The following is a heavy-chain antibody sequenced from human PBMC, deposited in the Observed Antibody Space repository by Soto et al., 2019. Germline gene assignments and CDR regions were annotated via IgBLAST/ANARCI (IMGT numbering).Heavy chain of an antibody. D-gene: IGHD2-15*01. Sequence: GGSLRLSCGASGFIFTTNSMNWVRQVPGKGLQWLSSISSSGTFKSYGDSVKGRFTISRDNAKNSLFLQMNNLSGEDTGLYYCARDPPHGGTSSWDADSWGPGTLVTSPQ. CDR1: GFIFTTNS. V-gene: IGHV3-21*01. J-gene: IGHJ4*02. CDR2: ISSSGTFK. CDR3: ARDPPHGGTSSWDADS.